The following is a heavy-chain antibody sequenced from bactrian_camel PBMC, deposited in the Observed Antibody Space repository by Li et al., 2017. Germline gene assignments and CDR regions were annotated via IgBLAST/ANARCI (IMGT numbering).Heavy chain of an antibody. D-gene: IGHD3*01. CDR2: ITNNGRT. Sequence: DVQLVESGGGTVQPGGSLRLSCTASGFTFDDSEMGWFRLAPGIECELVSTITNNGRTYSADSEKGRFTVSVDNARKTLYLQMNDLKPEDTAVYYCAASFTACVARAHYVERYNYWGQGTQVTVS. CDR1: GFTFDDSE. CDR3: AASFTACVARAHYVERYNY. V-gene: IGHV3S66*01. J-gene: IGHJ4*01.